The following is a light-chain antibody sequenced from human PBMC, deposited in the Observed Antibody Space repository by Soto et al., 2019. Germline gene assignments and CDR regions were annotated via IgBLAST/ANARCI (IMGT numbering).Light chain of an antibody. CDR3: KSYAGSNTYV. V-gene: IGLV2-8*01. Sequence: QSVLTQPPPASGSPGQSVTISCTGTKNDIGVYDFVSWYQHHPGKAPRLIIYEVVQRPSGVPDRFSDSKSGNTASLTVSGLQAADEADYFCKSYAGSNTYVFGSGTKVTVL. CDR2: EVV. CDR1: KNDIGVYDF. J-gene: IGLJ1*01.